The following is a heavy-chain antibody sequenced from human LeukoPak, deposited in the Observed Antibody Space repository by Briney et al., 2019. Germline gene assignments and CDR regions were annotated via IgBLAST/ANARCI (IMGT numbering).Heavy chain of an antibody. CDR3: ASEYYYDSSGYSSGGDY. CDR1: GYTFTGYY. D-gene: IGHD3-22*01. V-gene: IGHV1-2*02. J-gene: IGHJ4*02. CDR2: INPNSGGT. Sequence: ASVKVSCKASGYTFTGYYMHWVRQAPGQGLEWMGWINPNSGGTNYAQKFQGRVTMTRDTSISTAYMELSRLRSDDTAVYYCASEYYYDSSGYSSGGDYWGQGTLVTVSS.